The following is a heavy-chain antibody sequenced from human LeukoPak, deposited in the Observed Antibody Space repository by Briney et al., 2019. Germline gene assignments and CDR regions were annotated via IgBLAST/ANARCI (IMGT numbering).Heavy chain of an antibody. V-gene: IGHV3-21*01. CDR1: GFTFSSYS. Sequence: GGSLRLSCAASGFTFSSYSMNWVRQAPGKGLEWVSSISSSSSYIYYADSVKGRFTISRDNAKNSLYLQMNSLRAEDTAVYYCASGERIPDYYYYMDVWGKGTRSPSP. CDR3: ASGERIPDYYYYMDV. CDR2: ISSSSSYI. J-gene: IGHJ6*03. D-gene: IGHD2-15*01.